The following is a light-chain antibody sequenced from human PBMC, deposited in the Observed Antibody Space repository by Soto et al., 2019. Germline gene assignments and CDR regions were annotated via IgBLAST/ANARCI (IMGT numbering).Light chain of an antibody. CDR3: QQYNSYPWT. CDR1: KGINNY. J-gene: IGKJ1*01. CDR2: ATS. Sequence: DIQMTQSPPSLSASVGDRVTITCRASKGINNYLAWFQQQPGTAPKPLIYATSTLHSGVPSRFTGSRSGTEFTLSFTSLQPEDFVTYYCQQYNSYPWTFGQGTKVEVK. V-gene: IGKV1-16*01.